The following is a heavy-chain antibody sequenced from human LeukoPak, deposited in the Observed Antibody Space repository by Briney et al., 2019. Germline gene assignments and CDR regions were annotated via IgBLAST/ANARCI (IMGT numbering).Heavy chain of an antibody. CDR1: GYTFTSYD. Sequence: ASVKVSCKASGYTFTSYDINWVRQATGQGLEWMGWMNPNSGNTGYAQKFQGRVTMTRNTSTSTAYMELSSLRSEDTAVYYCARVSESPMIVVDSTFDYWGQGTLVTVSS. CDR2: MNPNSGNT. CDR3: ARVSESPMIVVDSTFDY. J-gene: IGHJ4*02. V-gene: IGHV1-8*01. D-gene: IGHD3-22*01.